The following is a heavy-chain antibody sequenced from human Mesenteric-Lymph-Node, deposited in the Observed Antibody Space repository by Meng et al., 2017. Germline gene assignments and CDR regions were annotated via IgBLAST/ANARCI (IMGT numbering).Heavy chain of an antibody. CDR3: ARGVVPAAYYYYYGMDV. V-gene: IGHV3-48*03. CDR2: ISSSGSTI. J-gene: IGHJ6*02. CDR1: GFTFSSSE. D-gene: IGHD2-2*01. Sequence: GGSLRLSCAASGFTFSSSEMNWVRQAPGKGLEWVAYISSSGSTIYYADSVKGRFTISRDNAKNSLYLQMNSLRAEDTAVYYCARGVVPAAYYYYYGMDVWGQGTTVTVSS.